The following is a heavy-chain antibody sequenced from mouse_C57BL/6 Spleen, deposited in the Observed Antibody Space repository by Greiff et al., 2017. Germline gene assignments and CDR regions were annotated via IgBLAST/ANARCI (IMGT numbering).Heavy chain of an antibody. Sequence: EVQLQQSGPELVKPGASVKISCKASGYTFTDYYMNWVKQSHGKSLEWIGDINPNNGGTSYNQKCKGKATLTVDKSSSTAYMELRSLTSEDSAVYYSAPAYYSNYEGAMDYWGQGKSVTVSA. V-gene: IGHV1-26*01. CDR1: GYTFTDYY. CDR3: APAYYSNYEGAMDY. D-gene: IGHD2-5*01. CDR2: INPNNGGT. J-gene: IGHJ4*01.